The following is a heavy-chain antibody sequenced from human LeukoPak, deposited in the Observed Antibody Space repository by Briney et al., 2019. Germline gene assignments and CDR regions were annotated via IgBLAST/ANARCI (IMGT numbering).Heavy chain of an antibody. Sequence: GASVKVSCTALGYTFTDLTEYYIHWVRQAPGQGLEWMGWINPNNGGTKYAQRFQGRVTMTRDMSMNTAYMELSSLTSDDTAVYYCARRLGGSSEGYEFWGQGPLVTVSS. J-gene: IGHJ4*02. CDR2: INPNNGGT. CDR3: ARRLGGSSEGYEF. V-gene: IGHV1-2*02. D-gene: IGHD1-26*01. CDR1: GYTFTDLTEYY.